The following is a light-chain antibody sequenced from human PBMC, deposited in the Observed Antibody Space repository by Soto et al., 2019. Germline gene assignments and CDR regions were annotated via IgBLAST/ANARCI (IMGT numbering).Light chain of an antibody. CDR2: DVS. CDR3: SSYTSSSTLVV. CDR1: SSDVGGYNY. V-gene: IGLV2-14*01. J-gene: IGLJ2*01. Sequence: QSALTQPASVSGSPGQSITISCTGTSSDVGGYNYVSWYQQHQGKAPKLMIYDVSNRPSGVSNRFSGSKSGNTASLTSSGLQAEDEADYYCSSYTSSSTLVVFGGGTKLTVL.